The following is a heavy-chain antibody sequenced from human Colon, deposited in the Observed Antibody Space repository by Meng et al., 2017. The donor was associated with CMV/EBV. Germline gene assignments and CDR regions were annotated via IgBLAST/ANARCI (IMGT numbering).Heavy chain of an antibody. Sequence: ISCKASGYIIPGHWIGWVRQMPGKGLEYMGLIYPGDSDTRYSPSFQGQVSISADSSTNTAYLQWSGLKASDTAMYYCARHGSTTFDHWGQGTLVTVSS. J-gene: IGHJ4*02. CDR1: GYIIPGHW. V-gene: IGHV5-51*01. CDR3: ARHGSTTFDH. D-gene: IGHD1-14*01. CDR2: IYPGDSDT.